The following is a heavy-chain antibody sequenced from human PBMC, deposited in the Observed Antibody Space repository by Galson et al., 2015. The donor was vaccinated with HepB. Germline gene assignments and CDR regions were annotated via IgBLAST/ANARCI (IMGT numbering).Heavy chain of an antibody. CDR1: GDSVSSNSAA. J-gene: IGHJ5*02. CDR2: TYYRSKWYN. Sequence: CAISGDSVSSNSAAWNWIRQSPSRGLEWLGRTYYRSKWYNDYAVSVKSRITINPDTSKNQFSLQLNSVTPEDTAVYYCARVWSAGIAAAGNGWFDPWGQGTLVTVSS. D-gene: IGHD6-13*01. CDR3: ARVWSAGIAAAGNGWFDP. V-gene: IGHV6-1*01.